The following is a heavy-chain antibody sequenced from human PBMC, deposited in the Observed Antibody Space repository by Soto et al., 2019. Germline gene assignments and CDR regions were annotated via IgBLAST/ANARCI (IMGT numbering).Heavy chain of an antibody. CDR1: GGSVSSGSYY. Sequence: SETLSLTCTVSGGSVSSGSYYWSWIRQPSGKGLEWIGYIYYSGSTNYNPSLKSRVTISVDTSKNQFSLKLSSVTAADTAVYYCAREMVDSAALYYYYYGMDVWGQGTTVTVSS. V-gene: IGHV4-61*01. J-gene: IGHJ6*02. CDR3: AREMVDSAALYYYYYGMDV. CDR2: IYYSGST. D-gene: IGHD2-8*01.